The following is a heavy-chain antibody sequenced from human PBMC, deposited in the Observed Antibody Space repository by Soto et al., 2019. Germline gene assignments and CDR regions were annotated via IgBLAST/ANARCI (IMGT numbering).Heavy chain of an antibody. J-gene: IGHJ5*02. CDR2: IYYSGTS. Sequence: SETLSLTCTVSGGSISSGGYYWSWIRQHPGKGLEWIGYIYYSGTSYYNPSLKSRVTISVDTSKNQFSLKLSSVSAADTALYYCARCSLVVVPAPGFDPWGRGTLVTVSS. D-gene: IGHD2-2*01. CDR1: GGSISSGGYY. CDR3: ARCSLVVVPAPGFDP. V-gene: IGHV4-31*03.